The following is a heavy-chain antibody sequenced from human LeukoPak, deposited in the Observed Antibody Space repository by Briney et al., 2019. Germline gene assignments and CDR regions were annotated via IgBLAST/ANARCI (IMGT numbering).Heavy chain of an antibody. CDR3: AKYPTRSSGRYLGVDY. CDR1: GDSVSSSVYY. J-gene: IGHJ4*02. CDR2: AYYSGST. Sequence: PSETLSLTCSVSGDSVSSSVYYWGWIRQPPGKGLEWIGSAYYSGSTYYNPSLESRVTLSLDKSKNQVSLELSSVTAADTAVYYCAKYPTRSSGRYLGVDYWGQGTLVTVSS. V-gene: IGHV4-39*07. D-gene: IGHD6-19*01.